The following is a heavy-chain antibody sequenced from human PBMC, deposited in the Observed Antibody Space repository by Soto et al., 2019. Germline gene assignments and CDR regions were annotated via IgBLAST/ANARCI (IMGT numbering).Heavy chain of an antibody. D-gene: IGHD5-18*01. CDR3: ARENGYSYGYADY. V-gene: IGHV1-69*02. CDR2: IIPILGIA. J-gene: IGHJ4*02. CDR1: GGTFSSYT. Sequence: QVQLVQSGAEVKKPGSSVKVSCKASGGTFSSYTISWVRQAPGQGHAWMGRIIPILGIANYAQKFQGRVTITADKSTSTAYMELSSLRSEDTAVYYCARENGYSYGYADYWGQGTLVTVSS.